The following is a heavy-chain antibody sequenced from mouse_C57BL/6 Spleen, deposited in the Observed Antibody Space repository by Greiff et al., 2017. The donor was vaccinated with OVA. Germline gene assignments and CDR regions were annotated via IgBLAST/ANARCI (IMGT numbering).Heavy chain of an antibody. CDR3: ARRGTRNWYFDV. J-gene: IGHJ1*03. V-gene: IGHV1-61*01. CDR2: IYPSDSET. CDR1: GYTFTSYW. Sequence: VQLQQPGAELVRPGSSVKLSCKASGYTFTSYWMDWVKQRPGQGLEWIGNIYPSDSETHYNQKFKDKATLTVDKSSSTAYMQLSSLTSEDSAVDYCARRGTRNWYFDVWGTGTTVTVSS.